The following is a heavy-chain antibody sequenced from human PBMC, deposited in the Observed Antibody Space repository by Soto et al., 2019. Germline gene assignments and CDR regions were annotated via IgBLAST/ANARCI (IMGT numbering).Heavy chain of an antibody. V-gene: IGHV1-69*01. CDR1: GVTFNSYA. D-gene: IGHD5-12*01. CDR2: IFPLFDTS. Sequence: QVQLVQSGAEVKKPGSSVKVSCKTSGVTFNSYAISWVRQAPGHGLEWMGWIFPLFDTSNYAQKLQGRLTITADESTSTAYMELSSLNSEDTAVYYCARGWVEMATITAVSDYWGQGTLVTVSS. CDR3: ARGWVEMATITAVSDY. J-gene: IGHJ4*02.